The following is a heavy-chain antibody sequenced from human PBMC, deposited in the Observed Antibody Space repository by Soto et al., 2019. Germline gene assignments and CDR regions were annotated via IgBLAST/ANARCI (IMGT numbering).Heavy chain of an antibody. CDR3: AATCDTARALITYRYVDL. D-gene: IGHD5-18*01. Sequence: QVQLVQSGAEVKKPGSSVKVSCQASGGTFSIYAISWVRQAPGQGLEWMGVIIPIFGTATYAKKFQGRVTITADESVSTAYMELRSLRSEDTAVYDCAATCDTARALITYRYVDLLVRGTLVTVS. CDR2: IIPIFGTA. CDR1: GGTFSIYA. V-gene: IGHV1-69*01. J-gene: IGHJ2*01.